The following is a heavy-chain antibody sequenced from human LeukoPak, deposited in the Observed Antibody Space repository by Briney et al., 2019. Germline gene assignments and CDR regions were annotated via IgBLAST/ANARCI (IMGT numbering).Heavy chain of an antibody. D-gene: IGHD6-19*01. CDR2: ISYDGNNE. Sequence: PGGSLRLSCEASGFXFSSYGIHWVRQAPGKGLEWVAVISYDGNNEYYADSVKGRFTISRDNSKSTVYLQMNSLRGEDTAVYYCAKDRSTGWYAGFDCWGQGTLVTVSS. J-gene: IGHJ4*02. CDR1: GFXFSSYG. CDR3: AKDRSTGWYAGFDC. V-gene: IGHV3-30*18.